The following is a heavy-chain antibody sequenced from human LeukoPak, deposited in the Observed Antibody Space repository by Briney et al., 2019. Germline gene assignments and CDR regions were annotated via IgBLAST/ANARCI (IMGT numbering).Heavy chain of an antibody. J-gene: IGHJ3*02. CDR1: GFTFSSYG. V-gene: IGHV3-30*18. Sequence: GGSLRLSCAASGFTFSSYGMHWVRQAPGKGLEWVAVISYDGSNKYYADSVKGRFTISRDNSKNTLYLQMNSLRAEDTAVYYCAKGTVDRWELILGGDAFDIWGQGTMVTVSS. CDR3: AKGTVDRWELILGGDAFDI. CDR2: ISYDGSNK. D-gene: IGHD1-26*01.